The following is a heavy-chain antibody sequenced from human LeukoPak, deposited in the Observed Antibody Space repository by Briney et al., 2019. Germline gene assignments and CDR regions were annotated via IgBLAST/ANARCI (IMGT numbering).Heavy chain of an antibody. Sequence: ASVKVSCKASGYTFADYYIHWVGQAPGQGLEWMGLINPNTGGTNYAQKFQGRVTMTRDTSITTAYMELSRLRSDDTAVYYCARRPIVGVPAPIDYWGQGNLVTVSS. V-gene: IGHV1-2*02. J-gene: IGHJ4*02. CDR1: GYTFADYY. D-gene: IGHD2-2*01. CDR3: ARRPIVGVPAPIDY. CDR2: INPNTGGT.